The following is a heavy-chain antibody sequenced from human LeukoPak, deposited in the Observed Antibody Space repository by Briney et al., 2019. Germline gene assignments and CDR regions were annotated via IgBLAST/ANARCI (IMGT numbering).Heavy chain of an antibody. CDR1: GGSISSGGYY. Sequence: SQTLSLTCTVSGGSISSGGYYWSWIRQHPGKGLEWIGYIYYSGSTNYNPSLKSRVTMSVDTSQNQFSLKLNSVTAADTAVYYCARGSRTGTDYWGQGTLVTVSS. CDR3: ARGSRTGTDY. V-gene: IGHV4-31*03. J-gene: IGHJ4*02. D-gene: IGHD3/OR15-3a*01. CDR2: IYYSGST.